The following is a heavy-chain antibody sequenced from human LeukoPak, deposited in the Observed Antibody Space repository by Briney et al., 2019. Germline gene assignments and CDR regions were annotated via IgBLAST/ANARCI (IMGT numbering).Heavy chain of an antibody. D-gene: IGHD2-15*01. CDR1: GFTFSSYS. CDR3: AKDRLGRGYYFDY. Sequence: PGGSLRLSCAASGFTFSSYSMNWVRQAPGKGLEWVSSISSSSSYIYYADSVKGRFTISRDNSKNTLYLQMNSLRAEDTAVYYCAKDRLGRGYYFDYWGQGTLVTVSS. J-gene: IGHJ4*02. CDR2: ISSSSSYI. V-gene: IGHV3-21*04.